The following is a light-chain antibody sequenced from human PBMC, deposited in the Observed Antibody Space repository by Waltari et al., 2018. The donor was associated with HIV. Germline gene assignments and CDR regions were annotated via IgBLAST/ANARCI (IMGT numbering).Light chain of an antibody. V-gene: IGKV3-20*01. J-gene: IGKJ4*01. CDR3: QQYGSSPVT. CDR2: GAS. CDR1: QSVSNSY. Sequence: EIVLTQSPGTLSLSPGERATLSCRASQSVSNSYLVWYQQQLGQAPRLLIYGASIRATGIPDRFGCSGSGTDFTLTISRLEPEDFAVYYCQQYGSSPVTFGGGTKVEIK.